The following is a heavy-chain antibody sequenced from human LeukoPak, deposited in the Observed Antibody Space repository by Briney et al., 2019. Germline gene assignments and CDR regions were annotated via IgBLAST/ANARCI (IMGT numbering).Heavy chain of an antibody. V-gene: IGHV3-7*03. CDR3: AKEGYSSGWYLDY. J-gene: IGHJ4*02. CDR1: GFTFSSHW. CDR2: IKKDVDEK. D-gene: IGHD6-19*01. Sequence: GGSLRLSCAASGFTFSSHWMTWIRQAPGKGLEWVASIKKDVDEKYYVDSVKGRFTISRDNSKNTLYLQMNSLRAEDTAVYYCAKEGYSSGWYLDYWGQGTLVTVSS.